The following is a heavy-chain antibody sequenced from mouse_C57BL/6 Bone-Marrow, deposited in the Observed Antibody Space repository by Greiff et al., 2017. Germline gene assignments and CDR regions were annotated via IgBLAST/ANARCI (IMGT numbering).Heavy chain of an antibody. J-gene: IGHJ2*01. Sequence: QVQLQQPGAELVRPGTSVKLSCKASGYTFTSYWMHWVKQRPGQGLEWIGVIDPSDSYTNYNQKFKGKATVTVDTSSSTAYMQLSSLTSADSAVYYCARRDYGLDYWGQGTTLTVSS. CDR3: ARRDYGLDY. CDR1: GYTFTSYW. V-gene: IGHV1-59*01. D-gene: IGHD2-4*01. CDR2: IDPSDSYT.